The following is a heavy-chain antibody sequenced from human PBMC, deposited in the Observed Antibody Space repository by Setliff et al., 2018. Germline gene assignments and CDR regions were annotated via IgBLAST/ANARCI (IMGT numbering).Heavy chain of an antibody. J-gene: IGHJ4*02. CDR3: ARTGTYRYFDH. Sequence: SETLSLTCTVSGDPMSSRRYYWAWIRQPAGKGLEWIGQIYTSWSTNYNPSLKSRVTISLDTSNNQFSLSLSSVTAADTAVYYCARTGTYRYFDHWGQGTLVTVSS. CDR1: GDPMSSRRYY. CDR2: IYTSWST. D-gene: IGHD1-1*01. V-gene: IGHV4-61*09.